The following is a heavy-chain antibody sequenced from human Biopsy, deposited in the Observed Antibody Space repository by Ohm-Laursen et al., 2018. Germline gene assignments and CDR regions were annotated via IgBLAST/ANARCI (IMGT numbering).Heavy chain of an antibody. CDR3: ARAGVGSDGTDSYYYGMDV. D-gene: IGHD5-24*01. V-gene: IGHV1-46*01. CDR1: GNTFATYH. CDR2: TSPRGAPT. J-gene: IGHJ6*02. Sequence: ASVKVSCKVSGNTFATYHIHWVRQAPAHAPAWPGVTSPRGAPTSFSQKFQGRITMTRDTSTGTVYMDLNSLGSEDTAVYYCARAGVGSDGTDSYYYGMDVWGPGTTVTVSS.